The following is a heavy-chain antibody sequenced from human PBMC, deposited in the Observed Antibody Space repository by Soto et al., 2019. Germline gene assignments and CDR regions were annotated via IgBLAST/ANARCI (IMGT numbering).Heavy chain of an antibody. CDR3: ARYVAALDY. CDR2: MSDSGSTI. D-gene: IGHD6-13*01. Sequence: PGGSLRLSCAASGFTFSDYYMSWIRQAPGKGLEWLSYMSDSGSTIYYADSVRGRFTISRDNAKNSLYLKMNNLSVEDSAMYYCARYVAALDYWGRGTLVTVSS. CDR1: GFTFSDYY. J-gene: IGHJ4*02. V-gene: IGHV3-11*01.